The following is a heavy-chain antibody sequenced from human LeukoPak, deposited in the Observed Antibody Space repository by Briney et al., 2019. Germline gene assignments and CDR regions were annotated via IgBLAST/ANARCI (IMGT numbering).Heavy chain of an antibody. CDR3: ARDLEGTEDDL. CDR1: GFTFSSYG. Sequence: GGSLRLSCAASGFTFSSYGMHWVRQAPGKGLEWVAVISYDGGNKYYAHSVKGRFTISRDNSKNTLFLQMNSLGAEDTAVYYCARDLEGTEDDLWDHGTLVTVSS. CDR2: ISYDGGNK. V-gene: IGHV3-30*19. D-gene: IGHD3-3*01. J-gene: IGHJ5*02.